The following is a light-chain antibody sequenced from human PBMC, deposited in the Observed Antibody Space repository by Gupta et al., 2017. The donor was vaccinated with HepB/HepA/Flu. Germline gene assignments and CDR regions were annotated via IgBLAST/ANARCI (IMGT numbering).Light chain of an antibody. CDR2: DAS. CDR1: QDISNS. Sequence: DIQMTQSPSSLSASVGDRVTITCQASQDISNSLNWYQQKPGKAPKLVMYDASNLETGVPSRFRGRGSGTDFTFTISRLQPEDIATYYCQQYENLPITFGQGTRLEIK. V-gene: IGKV1-33*01. CDR3: QQYENLPIT. J-gene: IGKJ5*01.